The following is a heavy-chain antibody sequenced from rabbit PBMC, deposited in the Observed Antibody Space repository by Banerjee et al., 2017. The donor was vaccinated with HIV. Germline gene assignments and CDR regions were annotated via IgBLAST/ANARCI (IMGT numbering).Heavy chain of an antibody. CDR2: INTGDGRI. J-gene: IGHJ4*01. CDR3: ARGDLGDGSDL. Sequence: QEQLEESGGDLVKPEGSLTLTCTASGFSFSSTYWISWVRQAPGKGLEWIGCINTGDGRIYYASWAKGRFTTSKTSSTTVTLQMTSLTVADTATYFCARGDLGDGSDLWGQGTLVTVS. D-gene: IGHD5-1*01. V-gene: IGHV1S45*01. CDR1: GFSFSSTYW.